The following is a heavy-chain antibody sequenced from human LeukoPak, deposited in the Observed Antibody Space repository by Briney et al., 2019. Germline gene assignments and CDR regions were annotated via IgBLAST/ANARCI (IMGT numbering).Heavy chain of an antibody. V-gene: IGHV4-39*02. CDR1: SGSTRSGSHY. CDR2: IYYSGST. CDR3: AKRDDSGGNLVDL. D-gene: IGHD3-22*01. J-gene: IGHJ4*02. Sequence: PSETLSLTCTVSSGSTRSGSHYWAWIRQPPGKGLEWIGSIYYSGSTYYNPSLENRVTMSIDTSKNHFPLKLSSLSDADTSVYYCAKRDDSGGNLVDLWGQGTLVTVS.